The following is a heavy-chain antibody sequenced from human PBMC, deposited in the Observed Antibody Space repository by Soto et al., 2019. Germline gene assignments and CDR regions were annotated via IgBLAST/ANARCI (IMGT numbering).Heavy chain of an antibody. CDR1: GFSFSDAW. Sequence: HLVESGGGLVKPGGSLRLSCTASGFSFSDAWMSWVRQAPGKGLECVGRVKSKADGGTTNYAAHVNGRFLVSRDDSQNRLYLEMTSLTIEDSGVYFCTTRGGHWGQGALVTVSS. CDR3: TTRGGH. J-gene: IGHJ4*02. CDR2: VKSKADGGTT. V-gene: IGHV3-15*06. D-gene: IGHD6-25*01.